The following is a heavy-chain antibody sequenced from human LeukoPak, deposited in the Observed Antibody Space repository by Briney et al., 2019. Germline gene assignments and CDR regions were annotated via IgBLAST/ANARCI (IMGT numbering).Heavy chain of an antibody. V-gene: IGHV3-15*01. CDR2: IKSKTDGGTT. CDR3: PTPPGGSSCLKIRKISSFDS. J-gene: IGHJ4*02. CDR1: GFTFSNAW. Sequence: GGSLRLSCAASGFTFSNAWMSWVRQAPGKGLEWVGRIKSKTDGGTTDYAAPVKGRFTISRDDSKNTLYLQMNSLKTEDTAVYYCPTPPGGSSCLKIRKISSFDSGGQGPLPTVSS. D-gene: IGHD6-13*01.